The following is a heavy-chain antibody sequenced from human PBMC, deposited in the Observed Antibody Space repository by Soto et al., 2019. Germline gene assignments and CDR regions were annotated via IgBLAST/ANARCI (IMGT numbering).Heavy chain of an antibody. CDR1: GGSISSYY. J-gene: IGHJ6*03. D-gene: IGHD6-13*01. V-gene: IGHV4-59*08. Sequence: SETLSLTCTVSGGSISSYYWSWIRQPPGKGLEWIGYIYYSGSTNYNPSLRSRVTISVDTSKNQFSLKVSSVTAADTAVYYCARNKQLVDYYYYYMDVWGKGTTVTVSS. CDR3: ARNKQLVDYYYYYMDV. CDR2: IYYSGST.